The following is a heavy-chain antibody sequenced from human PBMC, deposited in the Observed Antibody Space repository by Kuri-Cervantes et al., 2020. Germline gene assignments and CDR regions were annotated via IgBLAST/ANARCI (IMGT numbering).Heavy chain of an antibody. CDR2: IRSKAYGGTR. V-gene: IGHV3-49*04. J-gene: IGHJ4*02. CDR3: TRDRTLPGILYYFDS. CDR1: GFTFSSYG. Sequence: GGSLRLSCAASGFTFSSYGMHWVRRAPGKGLEWVGLIRSKAYGGTREFAASVKGRFTISRDDSKNTAYLQMNSLTTGDTAVYYCTRDRTLPGILYYFDSWGQGTLVTVSS. D-gene: IGHD1-1*01.